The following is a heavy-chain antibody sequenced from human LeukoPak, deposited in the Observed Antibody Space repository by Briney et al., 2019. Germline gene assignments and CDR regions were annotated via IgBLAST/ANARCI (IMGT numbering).Heavy chain of an antibody. V-gene: IGHV1-58*02. CDR3: ARVGGSYYDRAFDI. J-gene: IGHJ3*02. CDR2: IVVGSGNT. CDR1: GFTFTSSA. D-gene: IGHD1-26*01. Sequence: SVKVSCKASGFTFTSSAMQWVRQARGQRLEWIGWIVVGSGNTNYAQKFQERVTITRDMSTSTAYMELSSLRSEDTAVYYCARVGGSYYDRAFDIWGQGTMVTVPS.